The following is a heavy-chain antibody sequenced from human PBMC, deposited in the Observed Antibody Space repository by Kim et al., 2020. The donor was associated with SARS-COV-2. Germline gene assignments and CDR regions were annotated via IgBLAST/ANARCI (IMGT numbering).Heavy chain of an antibody. CDR3: ASVYYYDSSGYYHPYYFDF. Sequence: GESLKISCKGSGYSFTSYWIGWVRQMPGKGLEWMGIIYPGDSATRYSTSFQGQLTISADKSISTAYLQWSSLKASDTAMYYWASVYYYDSSGYYHPYYFDFWGKGTLVTVSS. CDR2: IYPGDSAT. D-gene: IGHD3-22*01. CDR1: GYSFTSYW. J-gene: IGHJ4*02. V-gene: IGHV5-51*01.